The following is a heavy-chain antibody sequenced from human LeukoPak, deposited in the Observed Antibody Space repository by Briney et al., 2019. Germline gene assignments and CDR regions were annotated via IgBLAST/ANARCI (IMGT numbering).Heavy chain of an antibody. V-gene: IGHV1-8*01. Sequence: ASVKVSCTASGYTFTSYDINWVRQATGQGLEWMGWMNPNSGNTGYAQKFQGRVTMTRNNSISKAYMELSSLRSEDTAVYYCARAATMVRGVIRYYYYYGMDVWGQGTTVTVSS. D-gene: IGHD3-10*01. CDR1: GYTFTSYD. CDR2: MNPNSGNT. CDR3: ARAATMVRGVIRYYYYYGMDV. J-gene: IGHJ6*02.